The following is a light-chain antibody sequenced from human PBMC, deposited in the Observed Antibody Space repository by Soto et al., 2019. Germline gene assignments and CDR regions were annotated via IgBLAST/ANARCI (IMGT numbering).Light chain of an antibody. Sequence: DIQMTQSPSTLSASVGDRVTITCRASQSISSWLAWYQQKPGKAPKVLIYGASNLQSGVPSRFSGSGSGTEFTLTISSLQPEDFATYYCQQFNSYPITFGQGTRLEIK. CDR2: GAS. CDR1: QSISSW. CDR3: QQFNSYPIT. V-gene: IGKV1-5*01. J-gene: IGKJ5*01.